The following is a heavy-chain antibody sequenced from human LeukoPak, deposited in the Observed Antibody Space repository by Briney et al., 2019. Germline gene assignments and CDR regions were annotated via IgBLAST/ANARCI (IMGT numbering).Heavy chain of an antibody. CDR3: AKDGGPGTVTTTLVDY. CDR2: ISGSGGST. Sequence: GGSLRLSCAASGFTFSSYAMSWVRQAPGKGLEWVSAISGSGGSTYYADSVKGRFTISRDNSKNTLYLQMNSLRAEDTAVHYCAKDGGPGTVTTTLVDYWGQGTLVTVSS. D-gene: IGHD4-17*01. CDR1: GFTFSSYA. J-gene: IGHJ4*02. V-gene: IGHV3-23*01.